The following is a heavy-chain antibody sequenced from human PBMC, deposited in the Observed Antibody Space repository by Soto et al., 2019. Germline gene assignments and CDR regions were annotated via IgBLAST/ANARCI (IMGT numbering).Heavy chain of an antibody. CDR1: GFTFSSYA. V-gene: IGHV3-23*01. J-gene: IGHJ4*02. Sequence: LRLSCAASGFTFSSYAMSWVRQAPGKGLEWVSAISGSGGSTYYADSVKGRFTISRDNSKNTLYLQMNSLRAEDTAVYYCAPRSVSVAAAGTYWGQGTLVTVSS. CDR2: ISGSGGST. D-gene: IGHD6-13*01. CDR3: APRSVSVAAAGTY.